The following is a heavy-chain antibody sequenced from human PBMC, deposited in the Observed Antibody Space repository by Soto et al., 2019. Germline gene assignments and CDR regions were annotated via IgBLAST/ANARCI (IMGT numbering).Heavy chain of an antibody. Sequence: GGSLRLSCAASGFTFSSYGMHWVRQAPGKGLEWVAVIWYDGSNKYYADSVKGRFTISRDNSKNTLCLQMNSLRAEDTAVYYCARDSGSWTPDYWGQGTLVTVSS. D-gene: IGHD6-13*01. CDR2: IWYDGSNK. V-gene: IGHV3-33*01. CDR3: ARDSGSWTPDY. J-gene: IGHJ4*02. CDR1: GFTFSSYG.